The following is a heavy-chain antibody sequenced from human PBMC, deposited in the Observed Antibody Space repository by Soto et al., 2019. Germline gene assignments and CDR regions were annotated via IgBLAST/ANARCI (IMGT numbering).Heavy chain of an antibody. Sequence: QVQLQESGPGLVKPSQTLSLTCTVSGGSISSGGYYWSWIRQHPGKGLEWIGYIYYSGSTYYNPSLKSRVTISVYTSKNHFSLKLSSVTAAGTAVYDCAREGGGSGWFDYRGQGTLVTVSS. V-gene: IGHV4-31*03. D-gene: IGHD6-19*01. CDR2: IYYSGST. J-gene: IGHJ4*02. CDR1: GGSISSGGYY. CDR3: AREGGGSGWFDY.